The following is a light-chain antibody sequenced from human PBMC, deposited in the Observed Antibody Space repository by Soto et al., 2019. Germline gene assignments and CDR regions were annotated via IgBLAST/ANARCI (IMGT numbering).Light chain of an antibody. CDR3: QKYNSAPRT. CDR2: AAS. Sequence: DIQMTQSPSSLSASVGDRVTITCRASQGISNYLAWYQQKPGKVPKLLIYAASTLQSGVPSRFSGSGSGTDFHLTMSSLQAEDVAKYYCQKYNSAPRTFGQGTKVEIK. V-gene: IGKV1-27*01. CDR1: QGISNY. J-gene: IGKJ1*01.